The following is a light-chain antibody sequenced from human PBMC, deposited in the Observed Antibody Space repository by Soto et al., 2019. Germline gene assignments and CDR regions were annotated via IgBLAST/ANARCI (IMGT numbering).Light chain of an antibody. Sequence: NFLTQSPATLSLSPGERATLSCRASQSVGIYLAWYQQKPGQAPRLLIYDAFQRATGIPARFSGSGSGTDFTLTISSLQPDDFATYYCHQYNYYRPTFGQGTKVEIK. J-gene: IGKJ1*01. CDR1: QSVGIY. V-gene: IGKV3-11*01. CDR3: HQYNYYRPT. CDR2: DAF.